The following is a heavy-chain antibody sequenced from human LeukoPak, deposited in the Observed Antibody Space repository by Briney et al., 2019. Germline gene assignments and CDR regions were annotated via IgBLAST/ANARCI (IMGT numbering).Heavy chain of an antibody. J-gene: IGHJ4*02. Sequence: GESLKISCKGSGYSFTSYWIGWVRPMPGKGLEWMGIIYPGDSDTRYSPSFQGQVTISADKSISTAYLQWSSLKASDTAMYYCAREGETRDGYNLHPPDYWGQGTLVTVSS. CDR2: IYPGDSDT. D-gene: IGHD5-24*01. V-gene: IGHV5-51*01. CDR1: GYSFTSYW. CDR3: AREGETRDGYNLHPPDY.